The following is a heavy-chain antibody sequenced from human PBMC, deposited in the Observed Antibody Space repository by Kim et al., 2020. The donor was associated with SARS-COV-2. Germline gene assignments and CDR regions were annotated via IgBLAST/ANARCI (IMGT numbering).Heavy chain of an antibody. J-gene: IGHJ4*02. D-gene: IGHD2-21*02. V-gene: IGHV3-23*01. CDR1: GFNFRTYA. CDR3: ANLFTGDWKGFDY. CDR2: ISDSGSST. Sequence: GGSLRLSCAASGFNFRTYAMTWVRQAPGTGLEWVSGISDSGSSTYYADYVKGRFTISRDNYKNTLYLQMNSLRAEDTAIYYCANLFTGDWKGFDYWGQGTLVTVSS.